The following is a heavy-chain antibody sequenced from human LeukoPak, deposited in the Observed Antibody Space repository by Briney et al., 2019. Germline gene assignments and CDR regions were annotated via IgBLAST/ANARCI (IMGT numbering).Heavy chain of an antibody. V-gene: IGHV3-21*05. CDR2: ISGSGYDI. CDR1: RFTFSSYA. Sequence: GGSLRLSCAASRFTFSSYAMSWVRQAPGKGLEWVSHISGSGYDIYYADSVKGRFTISRDNAKNSLYLKMNSLRAEDTAVYYCARGNSGLPYWGQGTLVTVSS. CDR3: ARGNSGLPY. D-gene: IGHD6-19*01. J-gene: IGHJ4*02.